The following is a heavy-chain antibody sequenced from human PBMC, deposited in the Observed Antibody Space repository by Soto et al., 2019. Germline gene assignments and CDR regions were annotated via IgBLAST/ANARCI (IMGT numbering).Heavy chain of an antibody. D-gene: IGHD3-3*01. CDR1: GYTFTSSG. CDR2: ISTDNGNT. J-gene: IGHJ6*02. V-gene: IGHV1-18*01. Sequence: QVQLVQSGAEVKKPGASVKVSCKASGYTFTSSGISWVRQAPGQGLEWMGWISTDNGNTNYAQHLQGRASMTTDTSTSTAYMDLRSLRSDDKAVYYCAGDQGITTFGVYSMYYYGMDVWGQGTTVTVSS. CDR3: AGDQGITTFGVYSMYYYGMDV.